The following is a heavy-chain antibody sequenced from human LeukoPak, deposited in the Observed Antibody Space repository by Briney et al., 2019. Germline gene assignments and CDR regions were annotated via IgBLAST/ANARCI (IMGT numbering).Heavy chain of an antibody. CDR3: AREGRGCSSTSCYQDY. J-gene: IGHJ4*02. Sequence: GASVKVSCKASGYTFTSYDINWVRQATGQGLEWMGWMNPNSGGTNYAQKFQGRVTMTRDTSTSTAYMELSRLRSDDTAVYYCAREGRGCSSTSCYQDYWGQGTLVTVSS. D-gene: IGHD2-2*01. CDR2: MNPNSGGT. CDR1: GYTFTSYD. V-gene: IGHV1-2*02.